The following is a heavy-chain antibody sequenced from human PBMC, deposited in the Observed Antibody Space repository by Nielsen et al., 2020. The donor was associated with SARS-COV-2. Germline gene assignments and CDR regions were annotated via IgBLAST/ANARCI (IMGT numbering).Heavy chain of an antibody. CDR3: ASAVYGSGYYYYGMDV. V-gene: IGHV3-21*04. Sequence: GESLKISCAASGFTFSSYSMNWVRQAPGKGLEWVSSISSSSSYIYYADSVKGRFTISRDNAKNSLYLQMNSLRAEDTAVYYCASAVYGSGYYYYGMDVWGQGTTVTVSS. CDR2: ISSSSSYI. D-gene: IGHD3-10*01. CDR1: GFTFSSYS. J-gene: IGHJ6*02.